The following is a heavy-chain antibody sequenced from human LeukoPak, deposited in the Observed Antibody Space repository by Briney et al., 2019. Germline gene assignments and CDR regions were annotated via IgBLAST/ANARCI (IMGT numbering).Heavy chain of an antibody. CDR3: ARDNSGATGNDAFDI. CDR1: GGSISNKY. CDR2: IYYSGST. J-gene: IGHJ3*02. V-gene: IGHV4-59*01. D-gene: IGHD1-26*01. Sequence: SETLSLTCTVSGGSISNKYWSWIRQPPGKGLEWIGYIYYSGSTNCNPSLKSRVTISVDTSKNQFSLKLSSVTAADTAVYYCARDNSGATGNDAFDIWGQGTMVTVSS.